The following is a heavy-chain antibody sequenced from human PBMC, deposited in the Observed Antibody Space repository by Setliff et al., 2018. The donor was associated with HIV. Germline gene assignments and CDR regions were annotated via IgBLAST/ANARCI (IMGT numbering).Heavy chain of an antibody. V-gene: IGHV4-61*09. CDR2: IYASGRT. D-gene: IGHD3-3*01. CDR1: GGSISSGTYY. CDR3: ARARDFSSGQDN. Sequence: PSETLSLTCTVSGGSISSGTYYWSWIRQPAGKGLEWLGHIYASGRTNYSPSLMSRITISVDTSRNQFSLKLSSVAAADTAIYYCARARDFSSGQDNWGQGTLVTVSS. J-gene: IGHJ4*02.